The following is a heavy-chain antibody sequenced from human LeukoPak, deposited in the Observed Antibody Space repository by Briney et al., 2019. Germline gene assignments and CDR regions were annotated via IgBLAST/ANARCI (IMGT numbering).Heavy chain of an antibody. D-gene: IGHD6-13*01. CDR2: INPSGGST. Sequence: ASVKVSCKASGYTFSDYAMHWVRQAPGQRFEWMGIINPSGGSTSYAQKFQGRVTMTRDTSTSTVYMELSSLRSEDTAVYYCARGDGSSWDLDYWGQGTLVTVSS. CDR1: GYTFSDYA. CDR3: ARGDGSSWDLDY. V-gene: IGHV1-46*01. J-gene: IGHJ4*02.